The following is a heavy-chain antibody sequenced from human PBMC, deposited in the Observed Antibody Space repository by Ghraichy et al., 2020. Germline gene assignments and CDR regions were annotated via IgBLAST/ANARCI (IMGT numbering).Heavy chain of an antibody. V-gene: IGHV4-59*01. Sequence: SETLSLTCTVSGGSISSYYWSWIRQPPGKGLEWIGYIHYSGSTNYNPSLKSRVTISVDTSKNQFTLHLTSVTAADTAMYYCARAGVVVVTKSYQSGMDVWGQGTTVTVSS. CDR2: IHYSGST. J-gene: IGHJ6*02. CDR1: GGSISSYY. CDR3: ARAGVVVVTKSYQSGMDV. D-gene: IGHD2-15*01.